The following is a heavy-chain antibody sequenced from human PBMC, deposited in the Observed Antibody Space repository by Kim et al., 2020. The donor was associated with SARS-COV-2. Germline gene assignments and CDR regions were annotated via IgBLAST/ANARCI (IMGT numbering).Heavy chain of an antibody. CDR1: GGSISSSNW. D-gene: IGHD2-15*01. CDR2: IYHSGST. J-gene: IGHJ6*02. CDR3: ARGGGYCSGGSCYPLGCMDV. Sequence: SETLSLTCAVSGGSISSSNWWSWVRQPPGKGLEWIGEIYHSGSTNYNPSLKSRVTISVDKSKNQFSLKLSSVTAADTAVYYCARGGGYCSGGSCYPLGCMDVWGQGTTVTVSS. V-gene: IGHV4-4*02.